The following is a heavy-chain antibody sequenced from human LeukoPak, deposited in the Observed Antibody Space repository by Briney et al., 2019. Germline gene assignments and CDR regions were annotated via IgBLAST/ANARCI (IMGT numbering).Heavy chain of an antibody. CDR2: ISSSSSTI. CDR3: ARETPPNPGNSDYYYGMDV. CDR1: GFTFSSYS. V-gene: IGHV3-48*02. D-gene: IGHD3-10*01. J-gene: IGHJ6*02. Sequence: GGSLRLSCAASGFTFSSYSMNWVRQAPGKGLEWVSYISSSSSTIYYADSVKGRFTISRDNAKNSLYLQMNSLRDEDTAVYYCARETPPNPGNSDYYYGMDVWGQGTLVTVSS.